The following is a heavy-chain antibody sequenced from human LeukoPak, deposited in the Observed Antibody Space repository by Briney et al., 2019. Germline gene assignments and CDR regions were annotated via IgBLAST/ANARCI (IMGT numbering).Heavy chain of an antibody. Sequence: GASVKVSCKVSGYALTELSMHWVRQAPGKGLEWMGGFDPEDGETIYAQKFQGRVTMTEDTSTDTAYMELSSLRSEDTAVYYCAGSIFGVFGAIDIWGQGTMVTVSS. D-gene: IGHD3-3*01. J-gene: IGHJ3*02. CDR2: FDPEDGET. CDR1: GYALTELS. V-gene: IGHV1-24*01. CDR3: AGSIFGVFGAIDI.